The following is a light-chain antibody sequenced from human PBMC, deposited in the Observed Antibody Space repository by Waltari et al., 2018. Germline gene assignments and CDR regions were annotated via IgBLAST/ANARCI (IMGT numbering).Light chain of an antibody. CDR2: GAS. Sequence: DIQMTQSPSSLSASVGDRVTITCRASQSISTYLNWYQTKPGIAPNLLIYGASTLQSGVPSRFSGSGSGTDFTLTISSLQPEDFATYFCQQSYNTPLTFGGVTKVEIK. J-gene: IGKJ4*01. V-gene: IGKV1-39*01. CDR1: QSISTY. CDR3: QQSYNTPLT.